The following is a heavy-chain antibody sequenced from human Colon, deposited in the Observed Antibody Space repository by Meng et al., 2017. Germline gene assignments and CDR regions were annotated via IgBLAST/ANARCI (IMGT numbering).Heavy chain of an antibody. CDR1: GGSFSGFY. CDR3: ATGLRHGDWFDP. V-gene: IGHV4-34*02. J-gene: IGHJ5*02. CDR2: IYHFGIS. Sequence: QVQIQQGGAGLLKPSETLSLTCAVSGGSFSGFYWSWIRQPPGKGLEWIGEIYHFGISNYYSSLKGRLTMSVDTSKKQISLTLTSVTAADTAVYYCATGLRHGDWFDPWGPGTLVTVSS. D-gene: IGHD4-17*01.